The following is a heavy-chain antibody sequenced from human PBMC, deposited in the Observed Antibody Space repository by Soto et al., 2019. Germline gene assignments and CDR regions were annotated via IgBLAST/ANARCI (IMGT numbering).Heavy chain of an antibody. CDR3: ARLLESGYGLAWFDP. V-gene: IGHV4-39*01. J-gene: IGHJ5*02. CDR2: IYYSGST. Sequence: SETLSLTCTVSGGSISSSSYYWGWIRQPPGKGLEWIGSIYYSGSTYYNPSLKSRVTISVDTSKNQFSLKLSSVTAADTAVYYCARLLESGYGLAWFDPWGQGTLVTVSS. CDR1: GGSISSSSYY. D-gene: IGHD5-12*01.